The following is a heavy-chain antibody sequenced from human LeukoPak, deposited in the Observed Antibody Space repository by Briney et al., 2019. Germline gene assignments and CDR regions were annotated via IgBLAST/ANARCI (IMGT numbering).Heavy chain of an antibody. Sequence: GRSLRLSCVASGFTFRSYAMHCVRQAPGKGLEWIIVISSDGTNKYYADSVKGRFTVSRDNSKNTLYLQMISLRAEDTAAYYCAKKGGGIGELPVASPPHEWGQGTLVTVSS. CDR3: AKKGGGIGELPVASPPHE. CDR2: ISSDGTNK. J-gene: IGHJ4*02. D-gene: IGHD1-7*01. CDR1: GFTFRSYA. V-gene: IGHV3-30-3*02.